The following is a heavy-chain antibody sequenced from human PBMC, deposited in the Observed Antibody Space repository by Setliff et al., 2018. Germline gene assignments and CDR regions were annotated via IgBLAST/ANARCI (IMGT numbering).Heavy chain of an antibody. D-gene: IGHD5-12*01. CDR2: IYYSGST. V-gene: IGHV4-39*07. J-gene: IGHJ3*02. CDR3: ARVPRFTDIRNAFDI. Sequence: SETLSLTCTVSGGSISSSSYYWGWIRQPPGKGLEWIGSIYYSGSTYYNPSLKSRVTISVDTSKNQFSLKLSSVTAADTAVYYCARVPRFTDIRNAFDIWGQGTMVTVSS. CDR1: GGSISSSSYY.